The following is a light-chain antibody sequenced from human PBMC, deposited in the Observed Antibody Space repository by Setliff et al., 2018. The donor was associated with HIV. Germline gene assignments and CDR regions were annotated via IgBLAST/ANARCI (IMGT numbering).Light chain of an antibody. Sequence: DIQMTQSPSAMSASVGDRVTITCRASQGITDHLAWFQQKPGKVPKRLIYGASNLQSGAPSRFSGSGSGTEFTLTISSLQPEDFATFYCLQYHTYPYTFGQGTKVDIK. CDR3: LQYHTYPYT. V-gene: IGKV1-17*03. J-gene: IGKJ2*01. CDR2: GAS. CDR1: QGITDH.